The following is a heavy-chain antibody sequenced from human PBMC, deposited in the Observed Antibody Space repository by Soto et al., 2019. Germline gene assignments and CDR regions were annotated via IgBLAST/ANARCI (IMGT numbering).Heavy chain of an antibody. CDR2: MNPNSGNT. CDR3: ARGRSYDFWSGYYYYYYDMDV. V-gene: IGHV1-8*01. D-gene: IGHD3-3*01. Sequence: ASVKVSCKASGYTFTSYDINWVRQATGQGLEWMGWMNPNSGNTGYAQKFQGRVTMTRSTSISTAYMELSSLRSEDTAVYYCARGRSYDFWSGYYYYYYDMDVWGQGTTVTVSS. CDR1: GYTFTSYD. J-gene: IGHJ6*02.